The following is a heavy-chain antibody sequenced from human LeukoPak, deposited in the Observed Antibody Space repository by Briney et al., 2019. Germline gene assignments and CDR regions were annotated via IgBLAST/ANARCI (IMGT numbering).Heavy chain of an antibody. CDR1: GYSISSGYY. CDR2: IYHSGST. V-gene: IGHV4-38-2*01. D-gene: IGHD6-25*01. J-gene: IGHJ5*02. Sequence: KPSETLSLTCAVSGYSISSGYYWGWIRQPPGKGLEWIGSIYHSGSTYYNPSLKSRVTISVDTSKNQFSLKLSSVTAADTAVYYCARAGRLNWFDPWGQGTLVTVSS. CDR3: ARAGRLNWFDP.